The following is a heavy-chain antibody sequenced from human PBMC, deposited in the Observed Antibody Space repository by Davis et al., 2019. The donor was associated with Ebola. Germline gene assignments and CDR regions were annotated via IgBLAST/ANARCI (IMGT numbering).Heavy chain of an antibody. D-gene: IGHD1-1*01. J-gene: IGHJ4*02. CDR2: IYPGDSET. CDR1: GYTFTSYW. Sequence: GESLKISCKGSGYTFTSYWIGWVRHMPGKGLEWMGIIYPGDSETRYSPSFQGQVTISADKSSSTAYLQWSSLKASDTALYYCARQGTWAFDYWGQGTLVTVSS. V-gene: IGHV5-51*01. CDR3: ARQGTWAFDY.